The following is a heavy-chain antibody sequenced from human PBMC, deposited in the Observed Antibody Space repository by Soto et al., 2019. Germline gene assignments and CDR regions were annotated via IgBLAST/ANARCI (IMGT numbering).Heavy chain of an antibody. Sequence: GGSLRLSCAASGFAFSTAWMSWVRQAPGKGLEWVGRIKSRADGGTTDYAGPVKGRFTISRHDSRNTLYVQMSSLRIEDTAVYYCTTVIPKGKWELGHWGQGTLVTVSS. V-gene: IGHV3-15*05. J-gene: IGHJ4*02. CDR1: GFAFSTAW. D-gene: IGHD1-26*01. CDR2: IKSRADGGTT. CDR3: TTVIPKGKWELGH.